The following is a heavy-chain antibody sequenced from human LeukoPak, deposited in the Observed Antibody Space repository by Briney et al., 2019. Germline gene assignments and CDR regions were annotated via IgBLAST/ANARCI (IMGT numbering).Heavy chain of an antibody. D-gene: IGHD2-15*01. V-gene: IGHV1-46*01. CDR2: INPTGTGT. CDR3: AREECRGYFDC. J-gene: IGHJ4*02. CDR1: GYTFTNYY. Sequence: ASVTLTCKGSGYTFTNYYWHWVRQAPGQGLEWMGLINPTGTGTNYAQKFRGRVTLTRDTSTTTVYMEVSSLRSEDTAVYYCAREECRGYFDCWREGMVATVSS.